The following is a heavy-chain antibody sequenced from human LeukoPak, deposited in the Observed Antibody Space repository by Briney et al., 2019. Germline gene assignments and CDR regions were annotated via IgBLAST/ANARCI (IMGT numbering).Heavy chain of an antibody. Sequence: GGSLRLSCATSGFTSTDYGMSWVRQVPGKGLEWVSGISWNGGSTGYADSVKGRFTISRDNAKKSLFLQMNSLRAEDMALYYCARDGRSGWYSDYWGQGTLVTVSS. CDR1: GFTSTDYG. D-gene: IGHD6-19*01. CDR3: ARDGRSGWYSDY. J-gene: IGHJ4*02. CDR2: ISWNGGST. V-gene: IGHV3-20*04.